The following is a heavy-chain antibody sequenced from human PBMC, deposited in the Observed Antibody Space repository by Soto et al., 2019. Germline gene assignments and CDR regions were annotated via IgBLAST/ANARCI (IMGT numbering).Heavy chain of an antibody. Sequence: LRLSCAASGFTFSSYAMAWARQAPGKGLEWVSSVSASGGTTNYADSVKGRFTISRDNDNNTLYLQMNSLRAEDTAVYYCAKASSTSSTYYYYYGMDVWGQGTTVTVSS. D-gene: IGHD2-2*01. CDR1: GFTFSSYA. V-gene: IGHV3-23*01. CDR3: AKASSTSSTYYYYYGMDV. J-gene: IGHJ6*02. CDR2: VSASGGTT.